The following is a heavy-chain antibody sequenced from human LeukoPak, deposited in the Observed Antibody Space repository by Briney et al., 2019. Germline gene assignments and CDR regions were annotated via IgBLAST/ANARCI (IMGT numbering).Heavy chain of an antibody. J-gene: IGHJ3*01. CDR1: GFTFRDYA. CDR3: ARRPRGYALDV. CDR2: ISTDSINK. Sequence: PGKSLRLSCTASGFTFRDYAMHWVRQAPGKGLEWVALISTDSINKYYADSVAGRFTVSRDDSNNTLFLHLDTLKTEETAVYFCARRPRGYALDVWGQGTMVTVS. V-gene: IGHV3-30*04.